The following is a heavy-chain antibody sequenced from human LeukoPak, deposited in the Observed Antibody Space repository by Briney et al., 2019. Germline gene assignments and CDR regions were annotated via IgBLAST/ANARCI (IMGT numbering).Heavy chain of an antibody. D-gene: IGHD2-15*01. Sequence: GGSLRLSCAASGFTFSSYSMNWVRQAPGKGLEWVSYISSSSSTIYYADSVKGRFTISRDNAKNSLYLQMNSLRAEDTAVYYCARYCSGGSCYYGYYYGMDVWGQGTTVTVSS. CDR3: ARYCSGGSCYYGYYYGMDV. V-gene: IGHV3-48*04. CDR1: GFTFSSYS. J-gene: IGHJ6*02. CDR2: ISSSSSTI.